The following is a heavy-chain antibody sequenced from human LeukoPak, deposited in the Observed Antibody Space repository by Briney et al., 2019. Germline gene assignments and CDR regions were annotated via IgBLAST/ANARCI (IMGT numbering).Heavy chain of an antibody. J-gene: IGHJ5*02. CDR3: ARTPTRIAANWFDP. Sequence: ASVKVSCKASGYTFTSYGISWVRQAPGQGLEWMGWISAYNGNTNYAQKLQGRVTMTTDTSTSTAYMELRSLRSDDTAVYYCARTPTRIAANWFDPWGQGTLVTVSS. CDR2: ISAYNGNT. D-gene: IGHD6-13*01. V-gene: IGHV1-18*01. CDR1: GYTFTSYG.